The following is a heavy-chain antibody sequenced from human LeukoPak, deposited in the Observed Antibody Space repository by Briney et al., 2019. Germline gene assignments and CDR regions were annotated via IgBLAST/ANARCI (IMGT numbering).Heavy chain of an antibody. V-gene: IGHV1-18*01. J-gene: IGHJ3*02. CDR1: GYTFTSYG. CDR3: ARVSPFDWLFGDAFDI. D-gene: IGHD3-9*01. CDR2: ISAYNGNT. Sequence: ASVKVSCKASGYTFTSYGISWVRQAPGQGLEWMGWISAYNGNTNYAQKLHGRVTMTTDTSTSTAYMELRSLRSDDTAVYYCARVSPFDWLFGDAFDIWGQGTMVTVSS.